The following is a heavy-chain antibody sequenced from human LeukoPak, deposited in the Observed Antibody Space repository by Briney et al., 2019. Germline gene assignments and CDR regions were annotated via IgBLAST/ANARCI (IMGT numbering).Heavy chain of an antibody. Sequence: SVKVSCKASGGTFSSYTISLVRQAPGRGLEWMGRVSPILGIANYAQKFQGRVTITADKSTSTAYMELSSLRSEDTAVYYCARYLPVEMATKFPGASDIWGQGTMVTVSS. J-gene: IGHJ3*02. D-gene: IGHD5-24*01. V-gene: IGHV1-69*02. CDR3: ARYLPVEMATKFPGASDI. CDR1: GGTFSSYT. CDR2: VSPILGIA.